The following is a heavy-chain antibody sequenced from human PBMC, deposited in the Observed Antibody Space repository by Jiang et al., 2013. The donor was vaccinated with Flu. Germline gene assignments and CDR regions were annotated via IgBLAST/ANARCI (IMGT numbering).Heavy chain of an antibody. CDR2: IYYSGST. J-gene: IGHJ4*02. Sequence: LTCTVSGGSISSGDYYWSWIRQPPGKGLEWIGYIYYSGSTYYNPSLKSRVTISVDTSKNQFSLKLSSVTAADTAVYYCAREKSDSSGWYSITIDYWGQGTLVTVSS. CDR1: GGSISSGDYY. CDR3: AREKSDSSGWYSITIDY. V-gene: IGHV4-30-4*01. D-gene: IGHD6-19*01.